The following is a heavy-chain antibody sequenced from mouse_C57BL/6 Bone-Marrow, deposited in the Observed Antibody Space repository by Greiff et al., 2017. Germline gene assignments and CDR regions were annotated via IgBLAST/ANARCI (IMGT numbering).Heavy chain of an antibody. V-gene: IGHV1-47*01. Sequence: VQLQQSGAELVKPGASVKMSCKASGYTFATYPMEWMKQNHGKSLEWIGNFHPYNDDTKYNEKFKGKATLTVEKSSSTVYLELSRLTSDDSAVYYCARGGNYGGYYFDYWGQGTTLTVSS. CDR1: GYTFATYP. CDR3: ARGGNYGGYYFDY. J-gene: IGHJ2*01. D-gene: IGHD2-1*01. CDR2: FHPYNDDT.